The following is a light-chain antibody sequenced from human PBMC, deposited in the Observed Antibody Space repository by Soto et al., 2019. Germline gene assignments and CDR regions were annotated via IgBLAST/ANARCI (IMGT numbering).Light chain of an antibody. V-gene: IGKV3-15*01. CDR2: GAS. CDR3: QQYNSYSWT. Sequence: EIALTQAASPLSLPPGERVTLSWGASERFSTNLAWYQQKAGQAPRLLIYGASTRATGIPARFSGSGYGTEFTLTISSLQTDDFATYYCQQYNSYSWTFGQGTQVDIK. J-gene: IGKJ1*01. CDR1: ERFSTN.